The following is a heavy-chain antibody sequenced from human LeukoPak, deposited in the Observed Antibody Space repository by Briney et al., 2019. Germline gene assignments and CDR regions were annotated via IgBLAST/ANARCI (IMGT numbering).Heavy chain of an antibody. Sequence: SETLSLTCTVSGGSISSGTYYWSWIRQPPGKGLEWIGSIHHSGSTYYNPSLKSRVTISVDTSKNQFSLKLTSVTAADTAVYYCARGPTYQPIDYWGQGTLVTVSS. J-gene: IGHJ4*02. CDR2: IHHSGST. CDR1: GGSISSGTYY. CDR3: ARGPTYQPIDY. D-gene: IGHD2-2*01. V-gene: IGHV4-39*01.